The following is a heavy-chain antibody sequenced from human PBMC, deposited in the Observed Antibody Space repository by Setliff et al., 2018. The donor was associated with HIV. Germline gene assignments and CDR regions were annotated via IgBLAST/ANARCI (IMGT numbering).Heavy chain of an antibody. Sequence: GSLRLSCAASGFIFSSYAMSWVRQAPGKGLAWIGTMFRTGTSYYNPSLTSRVTISQDTSKNQFSLELTSVTAADTAVYYCATVDGTRYLDYWGQGKLVTVSS. V-gene: IGHV4-38-2*01. D-gene: IGHD1-1*01. CDR3: ATVDGTRYLDY. J-gene: IGHJ4*02. CDR2: MFRTGTS. CDR1: GFIFSSYA.